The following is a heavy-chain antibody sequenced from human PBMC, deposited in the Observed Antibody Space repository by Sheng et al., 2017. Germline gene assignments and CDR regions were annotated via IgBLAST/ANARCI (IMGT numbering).Heavy chain of an antibody. CDR1: GGSISSGSYY. V-gene: IGHV4-61*02. Sequence: QVQLQESGPGLVKPSQTLSLTCTVSGGSISSGSYYWSWIRQPAGKGLEWIGRIYTSGSTNYNPSLKSRVTISVDTSKNQFSLKLSSVTAADTAVYYCARDLGGYNAYFDYWGRGTLVTVSS. CDR2: IYTSGST. J-gene: IGHJ4*01. CDR3: ARDLGGYNAYFDY. D-gene: IGHD5-12*01.